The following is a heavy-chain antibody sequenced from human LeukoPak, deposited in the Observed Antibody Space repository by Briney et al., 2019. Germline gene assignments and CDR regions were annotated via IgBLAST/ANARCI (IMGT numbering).Heavy chain of an antibody. CDR1: GFTFSSYA. V-gene: IGHV3-23*01. D-gene: IGHD3-22*01. CDR2: ISGSGGST. CDR3: ARHERITMIVVAIGYYYYYMDV. J-gene: IGHJ6*03. Sequence: GGSLRLSCAASGFTFSSYAMSWVRQAPGKGLEWVSAISGSGGSTYYADSVKGRFTISRDNSKSTLYLQMNSLRAEDTAVYYCARHERITMIVVAIGYYYYYMDVWGKGTTVTVSS.